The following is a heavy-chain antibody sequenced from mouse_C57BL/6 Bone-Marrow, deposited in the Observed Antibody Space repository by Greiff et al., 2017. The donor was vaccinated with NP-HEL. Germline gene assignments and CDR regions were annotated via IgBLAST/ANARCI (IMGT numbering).Heavy chain of an antibody. CDR2: ISSGSSTI. V-gene: IGHV5-17*01. CDR3: ARYGSSYGYYAMDY. D-gene: IGHD1-1*01. J-gene: IGHJ4*01. Sequence: DVKLVESGGGLVKPGGSLKLSCAASGFTFSDYGMHWVRQAPEKGLEWVAYISSGSSTIYYADTVKGRFTISRDNAKNTLVLQMTSLRSEETAMYYCARYGSSYGYYAMDYWGQGTSVTVSS. CDR1: GFTFSDYG.